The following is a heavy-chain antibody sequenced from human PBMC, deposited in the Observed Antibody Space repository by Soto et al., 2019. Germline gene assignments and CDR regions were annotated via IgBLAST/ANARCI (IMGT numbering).Heavy chain of an antibody. Sequence: QITLKESGPTLVKPTQTLTLTCTLSGFSLSTSGVGVGWIRQPPGKALEWLTFIYWDDDKRYSPSLKSRLTITKDTSKNQVVLTMTNMDPVDTATYYCALRRGYCSGGSCYSIWFDPWGQGTLVTVSS. CDR3: ALRRGYCSGGSCYSIWFDP. CDR1: GFSLSTSGVG. CDR2: IYWDDDK. D-gene: IGHD2-15*01. J-gene: IGHJ5*02. V-gene: IGHV2-5*02.